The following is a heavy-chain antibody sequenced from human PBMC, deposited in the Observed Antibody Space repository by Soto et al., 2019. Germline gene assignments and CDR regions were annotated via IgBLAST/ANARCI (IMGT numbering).Heavy chain of an antibody. J-gene: IGHJ4*02. CDR3: ARQIYDSGTGPNFQYYFDS. D-gene: IGHD6-13*01. CDR2: IDPSDSQT. Sequence: GESLKISCKGSGYSFAGYWITWVRQKPGKGLEWMGRIDPSDSQTYYSPSFRGHVTISVTKSITTVFLQWSSLRASDTAMYYCARQIYDSGTGPNFQYYFDSWGQGTPVTVSS. V-gene: IGHV5-10-1*01. CDR1: GYSFAGYW.